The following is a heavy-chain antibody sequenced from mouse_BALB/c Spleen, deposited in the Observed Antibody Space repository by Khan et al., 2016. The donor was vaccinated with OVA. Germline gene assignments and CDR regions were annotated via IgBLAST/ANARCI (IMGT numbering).Heavy chain of an antibody. Sequence: QMQLEESGPELMKPGASVKMSCKASGYIFIDYVISWVKQRTGQGLEWIGEIYPGSGRTYYNERFKGKATLTADKSSNTAYMQLSSLTSEDSAVYFCASSYDGAWFAYWGQGTPVTVSA. CDR2: IYPGSGRT. CDR3: ASSYDGAWFAY. D-gene: IGHD1-1*01. V-gene: IGHV1-77*01. J-gene: IGHJ3*01. CDR1: GYIFIDYV.